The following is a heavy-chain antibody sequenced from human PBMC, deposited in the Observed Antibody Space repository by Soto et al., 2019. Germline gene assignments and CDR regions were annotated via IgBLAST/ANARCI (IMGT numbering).Heavy chain of an antibody. CDR1: GFTFSSYA. CDR3: AKGYITVAGSFDY. J-gene: IGHJ4*02. D-gene: IGHD6-13*01. V-gene: IGHV3-23*01. CDR2: ISGSGDNT. Sequence: GGSLRLSCAASGFTFSSYAMSWVRQAPGKGLEWVSVISGSGDNTHYADSVKGRFTISRDNSKNTLFLQMNSLRAEDTAVYYCAKGYITVAGSFDYWGQGTRVTVSS.